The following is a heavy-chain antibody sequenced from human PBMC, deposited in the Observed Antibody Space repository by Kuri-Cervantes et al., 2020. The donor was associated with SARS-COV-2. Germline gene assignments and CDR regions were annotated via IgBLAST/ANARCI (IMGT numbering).Heavy chain of an antibody. D-gene: IGHD5-12*01. V-gene: IGHV4-34*01. CDR3: ARHERGWLRLAPTSFDY. CDR1: GGSFSGYY. CDR2: INHSGST. J-gene: IGHJ4*02. Sequence: GSLRLSCAVYGGSFSGYYWSWIRQPPGKGLEWIGEINHSGSTNYNPSLKSRVTISVDTSKNQFSLKLSSVTAADTAVYYCARHERGWLRLAPTSFDYWGQGTLVTVSS.